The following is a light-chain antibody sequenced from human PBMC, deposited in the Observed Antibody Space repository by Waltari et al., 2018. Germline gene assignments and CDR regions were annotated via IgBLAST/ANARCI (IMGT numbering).Light chain of an antibody. CDR3: QAWDTTAVV. Sequence: SYDLTQPPSASLSPGQPARLPCPGANLRRKYVPWYQQKPGQSPVFVIYQDNKRPSGIPGRFSASKSGNTATLTISGTPAMDEADYYCQAWDTTAVVFGGGTKLTVL. CDR2: QDN. CDR1: NLRRKY. J-gene: IGLJ3*02. V-gene: IGLV3-1*01.